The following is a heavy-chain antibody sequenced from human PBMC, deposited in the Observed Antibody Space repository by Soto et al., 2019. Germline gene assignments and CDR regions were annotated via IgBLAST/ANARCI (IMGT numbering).Heavy chain of an antibody. CDR3: ARRHDNGGKYDY. CDR2: IYYSGST. Sequence: PSETLSLTCTVSGGSISSSSSYWGWIRQPPGKGLEWIGSIYYSGSTYSNPSLKSRVTMSVDTSKNWFSLKLSSVTAADTAVYYCARRHDNGGKYDYWGQGTLVTVSS. V-gene: IGHV4-39*01. J-gene: IGHJ4*02. CDR1: GGSISSSSSY. D-gene: IGHD3-22*01.